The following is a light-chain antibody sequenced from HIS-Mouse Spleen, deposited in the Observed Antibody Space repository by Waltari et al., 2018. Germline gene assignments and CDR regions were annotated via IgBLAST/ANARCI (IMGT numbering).Light chain of an antibody. Sequence: VMTQSPDSLAVSLGERSTLNRKSSQSVLYRSNNKNYFAWYQQKPGQPPKLLIYWASTRESGVPDRFSGSGSGTDFTLTISSLQAEDVAVYYCQQYYSTPYTFGQGTKLEIK. V-gene: IGKV4-1*01. CDR1: QSVLYRSNNKNY. J-gene: IGKJ2*01. CDR2: WAS. CDR3: QQYYSTPYT.